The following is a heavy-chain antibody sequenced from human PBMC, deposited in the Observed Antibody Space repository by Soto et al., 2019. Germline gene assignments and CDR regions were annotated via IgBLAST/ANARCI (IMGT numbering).Heavy chain of an antibody. CDR2: IYYSGST. CDR3: VGRNVTTPNWFDP. V-gene: IGHV4-39*01. D-gene: IGHD4-4*01. CDR1: GGSISSSSYY. J-gene: IGHJ5*02. Sequence: SETLSLTCTVSGGSISSSSYYWGWIRQPPGKGLEWIGSIYYSGSTYYNPSLKSRVTISVDTSKIQFSLKLSSVTAADTAVYYCVGRNVTTPNWFDPWCQRTLVTVSS.